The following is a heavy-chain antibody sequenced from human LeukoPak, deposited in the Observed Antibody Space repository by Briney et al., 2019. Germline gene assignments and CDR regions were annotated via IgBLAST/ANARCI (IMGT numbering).Heavy chain of an antibody. Sequence: ASVKVSCKASGYTFSSYGISWVRQAPGQGLEWMGWISTYTGNANYAQKFQGRVTMTTDTSTSTGHMELRSLRSDDTAIYYCARDHSSSWYGGEPAASDYWGQGTLVTVSS. CDR3: ARDHSSSWYGGEPAASDY. CDR2: ISTYTGNA. V-gene: IGHV1-18*01. CDR1: GYTFSSYG. D-gene: IGHD6-13*01. J-gene: IGHJ4*02.